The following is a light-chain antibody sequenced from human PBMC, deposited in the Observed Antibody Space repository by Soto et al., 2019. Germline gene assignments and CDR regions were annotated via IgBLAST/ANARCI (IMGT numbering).Light chain of an antibody. CDR1: QSVNSD. CDR3: QQYNNWPLT. J-gene: IGKJ4*01. V-gene: IGKV3-15*01. Sequence: EIVLTQSPATLSVSPGERATLSCRASQSVNSDLAWFQQKPGQAPRLLIYGASTRATGIPARFSGSGSGTEFTRTISSLQSEDFAIYYCQQYNNWPLTFGGGTKVEIK. CDR2: GAS.